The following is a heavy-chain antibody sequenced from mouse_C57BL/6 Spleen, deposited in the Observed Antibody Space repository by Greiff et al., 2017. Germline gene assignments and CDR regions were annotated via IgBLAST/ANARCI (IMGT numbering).Heavy chain of an antibody. CDR3: ARMAWDYSALAY. Sequence: DVKLQESGGGLVKPGGSLKLSCAASGFTFSDYGMHWVRQAPEKGLEWVAYISSGSSTIYYADTVKGRFTISRDNAKNTLFLQMTSLRSEDTALYSCARMAWDYSALAYWGQGTLVTVSA. CDR2: ISSGSSTI. J-gene: IGHJ4*01. CDR1: GFTFSDYG. V-gene: IGHV5-17*01. D-gene: IGHD4-1*01.